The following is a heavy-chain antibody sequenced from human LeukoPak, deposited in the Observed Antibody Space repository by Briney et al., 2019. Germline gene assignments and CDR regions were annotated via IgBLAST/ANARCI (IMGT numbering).Heavy chain of an antibody. V-gene: IGHV3-7*01. Sequence: GGSLRLSCAASGFSFSRYWMSWVRQAPMRGLEWVANIKPDGSEIYYVDSVKGRFTISRDNAKNAVYLHMNSLRPEDTAIYYCARDKNYYDSSGRRKVTDYWGQGTLVTVSS. CDR3: ARDKNYYDSSGRRKVTDY. CDR2: IKPDGSEI. CDR1: GFSFSRYW. J-gene: IGHJ4*02. D-gene: IGHD3-22*01.